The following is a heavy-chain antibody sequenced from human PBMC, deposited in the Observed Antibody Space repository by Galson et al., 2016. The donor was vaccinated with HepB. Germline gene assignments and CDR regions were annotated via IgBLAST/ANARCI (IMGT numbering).Heavy chain of an antibody. V-gene: IGHV3-23*01. J-gene: IGHJ4*02. CDR1: GFTFSNYA. CDR2: ISRSGDNT. Sequence: SLRLSCAASGFTFSNYAMSWVRQAPGKGLEWVSAISRSGDNTYFPDSVKGRFTISRDNSKNTLYLDMNSLSAEDTAVYYCAKEKNYYDSNGYYYSSDYWGQGTLVTVSS. D-gene: IGHD3-22*01. CDR3: AKEKNYYDSNGYYYSSDY.